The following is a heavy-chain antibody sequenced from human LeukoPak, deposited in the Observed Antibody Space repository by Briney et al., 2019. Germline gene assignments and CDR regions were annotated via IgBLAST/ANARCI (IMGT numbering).Heavy chain of an antibody. CDR3: TTGRVIVVVPAAIPDY. D-gene: IGHD2-2*01. CDR1: GFTFGNAW. CDR2: IKSKTDGGTT. V-gene: IGHV3-15*07. J-gene: IGHJ4*02. Sequence: PGGSLRLSCAASGFTFGNAWMNWVRQAPGKGLEWVGRIKSKTDGGTTDYAAPVKGRFTMSRDDSKNTLYLQMNSLRTEDTAVYYCTTGRVIVVVPAAIPDYWGQGTLVTVSS.